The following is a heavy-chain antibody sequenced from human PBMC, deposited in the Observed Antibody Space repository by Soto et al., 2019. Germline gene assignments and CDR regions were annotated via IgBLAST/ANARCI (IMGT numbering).Heavy chain of an antibody. V-gene: IGHV3-74*01. D-gene: IGHD3-22*01. CDR1: GFTFSSYW. Sequence: PGGSLRLSCAASGFTFSSYWMHWVRQAPGKGLVWVSRINSDGSSASYADYVKGRFTNSRDNAKNTLYLQMNSLRAEDTAVYFCSRGDGDYYDGNGYLGRHWGQGTLVTVSS. CDR3: SRGDGDYYDGNGYLGRH. J-gene: IGHJ4*02. CDR2: INSDGSSA.